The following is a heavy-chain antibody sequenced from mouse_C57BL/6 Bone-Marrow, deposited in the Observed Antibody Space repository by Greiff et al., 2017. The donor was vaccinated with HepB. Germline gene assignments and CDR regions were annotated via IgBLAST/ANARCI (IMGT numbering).Heavy chain of an antibody. CDR3: ARGGNGFSYAMDY. CDR2: IYPGSGST. CDR1: GYTFTSYW. Sequence: QVQLQQPGAELVKPGASVKMSCKASGYTFTSYWITWVKQRPGQGLEWIGDIYPGSGSTNYNEKFKSKTTLTVDTTSSTAYMQLSSLTSEDSAVYYCARGGNGFSYAMDYWGQGTSVTVSS. D-gene: IGHD2-2*01. V-gene: IGHV1-55*01. J-gene: IGHJ4*01.